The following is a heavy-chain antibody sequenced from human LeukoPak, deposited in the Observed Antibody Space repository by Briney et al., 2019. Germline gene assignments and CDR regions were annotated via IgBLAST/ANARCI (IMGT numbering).Heavy chain of an antibody. Sequence: GGSLRLSCAASGFTFSNYAMHWDRQAPGKGLEWVAVISNDGSNKHYADSVKGRFTISRDNSKNTLYLQMNSLRAEDTAVYYCGRVAPGGRHIDYWGQGTLVTVSS. J-gene: IGHJ4*02. D-gene: IGHD6-13*01. CDR3: GRVAPGGRHIDY. CDR2: ISNDGSNK. CDR1: GFTFSNYA. V-gene: IGHV3-30-3*01.